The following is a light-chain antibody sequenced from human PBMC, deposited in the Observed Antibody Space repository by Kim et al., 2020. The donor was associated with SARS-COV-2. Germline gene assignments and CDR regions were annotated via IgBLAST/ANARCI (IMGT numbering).Light chain of an antibody. CDR1: QDVSSRY. CDR2: GAS. CDR3: QQYET. J-gene: IGKJ1*01. Sequence: SLSLSPGERATLSCRASQDVSSRYLAWYQQKPAQAPRLLIYGASSRATGIPDRFSGSGSGTDFTLTISRLEPEDFAVYYCQQYETFGQGTKVDIK. V-gene: IGKV3-20*01.